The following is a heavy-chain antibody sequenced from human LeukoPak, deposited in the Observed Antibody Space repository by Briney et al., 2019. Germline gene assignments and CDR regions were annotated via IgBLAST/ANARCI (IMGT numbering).Heavy chain of an antibody. CDR1: GFTFSNYN. CDR2: ITLSSGII. Sequence: GGSLRLSCAASGFTFSNYNMNWVRQAPGKGLEWISYITLSSGIIYYADSVKGRFTISRDNAKNSLYLQMNSLRAEDTAVYFCAKDDYYDSSGDPNWFDPWGQGTLVTVSS. D-gene: IGHD3-22*01. V-gene: IGHV3-48*01. CDR3: AKDDYYDSSGDPNWFDP. J-gene: IGHJ5*02.